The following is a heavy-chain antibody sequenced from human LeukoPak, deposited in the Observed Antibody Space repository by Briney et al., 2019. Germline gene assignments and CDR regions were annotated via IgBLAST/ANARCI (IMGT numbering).Heavy chain of an antibody. Sequence: SETLSLTCTVSGGSISSYYWSWIRQPAGKGLEWIGRIYTSGSTNYNPSLKSRVTMSVDKSKNQFSLKLSSVTAADTAVYYCARDAKRKALYYDFWSGYQYWYFDLWGRGTLVTVSS. V-gene: IGHV4-4*07. D-gene: IGHD3-3*01. CDR2: IYTSGST. J-gene: IGHJ2*01. CDR3: ARDAKRKALYYDFWSGYQYWYFDL. CDR1: GGSISSYY.